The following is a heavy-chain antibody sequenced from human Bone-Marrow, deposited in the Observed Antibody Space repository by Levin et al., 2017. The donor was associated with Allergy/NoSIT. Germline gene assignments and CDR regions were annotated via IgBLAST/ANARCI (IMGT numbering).Heavy chain of an antibody. CDR2: MNPNSGNT. CDR3: ATGQGHLVGPP. D-gene: IGHD6-6*01. CDR1: GDTFSSYD. Sequence: PGASVKVSCKASGDTFSSYDINWVRQASGQGLEWMGWMNPNSGNTVYAKKFQGRVTMTRNTSISTAYMDLSSLRSDDTATYYCATGQGHLVGPPWGQGTLVTVSA. J-gene: IGHJ5*02. V-gene: IGHV1-8*01.